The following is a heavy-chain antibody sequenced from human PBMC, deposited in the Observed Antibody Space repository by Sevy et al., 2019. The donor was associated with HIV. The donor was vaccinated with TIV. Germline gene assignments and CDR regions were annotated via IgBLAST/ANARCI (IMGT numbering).Heavy chain of an antibody. CDR2: INHSGSS. J-gene: IGHJ3*02. Sequence: SETLSLTCAVYGASLSGYSWNWIRQPPGKGLEWIGEINHSGSSKYNPSLESRVTMSVDTSKSQFSLNLTSVTAADTALYYCATLDYRRLPRRAFQIWGRGKLVTVSS. V-gene: IGHV4-34*01. CDR1: GASLSGYS. D-gene: IGHD4-17*01. CDR3: ATLDYRRLPRRAFQI.